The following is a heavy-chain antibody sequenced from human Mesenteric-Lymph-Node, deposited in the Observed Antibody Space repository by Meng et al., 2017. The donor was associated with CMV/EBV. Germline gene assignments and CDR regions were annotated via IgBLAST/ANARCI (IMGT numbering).Heavy chain of an antibody. CDR1: GGPFIRYP. CDR2: ILPIFRTP. V-gene: IGHV1-69*05. CDR3: AGIPEANSGYFSI. J-gene: IGHJ1*01. D-gene: IGHD3-22*01. Sequence: KASGGPFIRYPFSWVRQAPGQGLEWLGGILPIFRTPKYAQNFQGRVTVSTDASAATAYMELSSLRSEDTVVYFCAGIPEANSGYFSIWGQGTLVTVSS.